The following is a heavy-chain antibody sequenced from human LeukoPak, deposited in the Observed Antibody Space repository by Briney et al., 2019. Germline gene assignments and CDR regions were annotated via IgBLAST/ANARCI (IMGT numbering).Heavy chain of an antibody. CDR1: GYTFTSYA. CDR3: AREGRGVAVAGGQRYYYYMDV. CDR2: INTNTGNP. Sequence: ASVKVSCKASGYTFTSYAMNWVRQAPGQGLEWMGWINTNTGNPTYAQGFTGRFVFSLDTSVSTAYLQISSLKAEDTAVYYCAREGRGVAVAGGQRYYYYMDVWGKGTTVTVSS. J-gene: IGHJ6*03. V-gene: IGHV7-4-1*02. D-gene: IGHD6-19*01.